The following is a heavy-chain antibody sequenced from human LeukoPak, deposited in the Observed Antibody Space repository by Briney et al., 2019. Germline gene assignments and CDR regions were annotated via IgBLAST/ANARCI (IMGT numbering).Heavy chain of an antibody. V-gene: IGHV3-38-3*01. Sequence: GGSLRLSCAASGFTVSSTEMSWVRQAPGEGLEWVSSISGGSAYYADPRQGRFNISRDNSKNTLHLQMNSLRAEDTAVYYWARVLRSYGYRWGQGTLVTVSS. J-gene: IGHJ4*02. CDR3: ARVLRSYGYR. CDR2: ISGGSA. CDR1: GFTVSSTE. D-gene: IGHD5-18*01.